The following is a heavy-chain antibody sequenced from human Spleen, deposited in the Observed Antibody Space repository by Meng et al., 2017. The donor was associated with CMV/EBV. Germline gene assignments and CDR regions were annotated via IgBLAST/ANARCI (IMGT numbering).Heavy chain of an antibody. CDR3: AREYYDIEGHEYDCCDP. CDR1: SYG. CDR2: ISGYHGRR. D-gene: IGHD3-16*01. V-gene: IGHV1-18*01. J-gene: IGHJ5*02. Sequence: SYGISWERQAAGKRREWMGWISGYHGRRNYAQNFQERLTLTTDTSTRRAYMELRDLRAEDTAEYFCAREYYDIEGHEYDCCDPWGQGTLVTVSS.